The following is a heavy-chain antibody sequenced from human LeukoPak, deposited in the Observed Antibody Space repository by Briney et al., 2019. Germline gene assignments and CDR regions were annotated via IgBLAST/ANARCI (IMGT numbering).Heavy chain of an antibody. J-gene: IGHJ4*02. Sequence: LVKVSCKASGGTFSSYAISWVRQAPGQGLEWMGGIIPIFGTANYAQKFQGRVTITADKSTSTAYMELSSLRSEDTAVYYCAGTYSSGWYLGYYFDYWGQGTLVAVSS. D-gene: IGHD6-19*01. CDR2: IIPIFGTA. CDR3: AGTYSSGWYLGYYFDY. V-gene: IGHV1-69*06. CDR1: GGTFSSYA.